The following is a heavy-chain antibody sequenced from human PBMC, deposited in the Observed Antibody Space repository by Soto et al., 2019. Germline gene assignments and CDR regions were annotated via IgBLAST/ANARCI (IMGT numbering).Heavy chain of an antibody. Sequence: QVQLVQSGAEVKKPGASVKVSCKASGYTFTGYYMHWVRQAPGQGLEWMRWINPNSGGTNYAQKFQGRVTMTRDTSISTAYMELSRLRSDDTAVYYCARTPLRELSMGDAFDIWGQGTMVTVSS. CDR1: GYTFTGYY. CDR3: ARTPLRELSMGDAFDI. J-gene: IGHJ3*02. D-gene: IGHD3-16*02. CDR2: INPNSGGT. V-gene: IGHV1-2*02.